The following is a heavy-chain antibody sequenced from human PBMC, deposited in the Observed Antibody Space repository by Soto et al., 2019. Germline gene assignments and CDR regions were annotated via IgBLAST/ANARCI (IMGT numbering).Heavy chain of an antibody. Sequence: SETLSLTCSVSGASITSGGSYWTWIRQHPGKGLEWIGNILYSEKNYYNPSLKSRVTISLDTSKNQFSLKVNSVTAADTAVYYCVRHRGTTLRMDVWGQGTTVTVYS. CDR3: VRHRGTTLRMDV. CDR2: ILYSEKN. CDR1: GASITSGGSY. D-gene: IGHD4-17*01. V-gene: IGHV4-31*03. J-gene: IGHJ6*02.